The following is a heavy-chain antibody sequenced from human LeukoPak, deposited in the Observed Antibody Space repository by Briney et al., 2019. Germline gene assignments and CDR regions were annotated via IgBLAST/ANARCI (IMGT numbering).Heavy chain of an antibody. D-gene: IGHD3-22*01. CDR3: ARGYYDSSCCMDV. CDR1: GFTFSSYA. J-gene: IGHJ6*02. Sequence: PGGSLRLSCAASGFTFSSYAMHWVRQAPGKGLEWVAVIWYDGSNKYYADSVKGRFTISRDNSKNTLYLQMNSLRAEDTAVYYCARGYYDSSCCMDVWGQGTTVTVSS. CDR2: IWYDGSNK. V-gene: IGHV3-33*08.